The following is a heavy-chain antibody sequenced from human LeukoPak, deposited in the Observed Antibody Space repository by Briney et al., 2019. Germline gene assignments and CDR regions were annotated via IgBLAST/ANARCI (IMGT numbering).Heavy chain of an antibody. CDR1: GYRFTDYF. J-gene: IGHJ4*02. Sequence: ASVKVSCKASGYRFTDYFMHWVRQAPGHGLEWTGWINPNSGDTDYAQKFQGRVTLTRDASIGTAYMELTRLRSDDTAVYYCATPTERLLPDYWGQGTLVTVSS. D-gene: IGHD2-15*01. V-gene: IGHV1-2*02. CDR2: INPNSGDT. CDR3: ATPTERLLPDY.